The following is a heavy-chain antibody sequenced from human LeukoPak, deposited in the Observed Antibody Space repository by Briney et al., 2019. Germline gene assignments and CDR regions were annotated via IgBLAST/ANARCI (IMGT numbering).Heavy chain of an antibody. D-gene: IGHD6-13*01. CDR2: IYHNGNT. CDR1: AGSISTSGFY. J-gene: IGHJ4*02. V-gene: IGHV4-31*03. CDR3: ARGPRWSGGN. Sequence: PSETLSLTCTVSAGSISTSGFYWSWYRQPPGKDLEWIGYIYHNGNTQYNPSLKSRLIISVDTSKNQYSLKLNSVTAAETAVYYCARGPRWSGGNWGQGILVVVSS.